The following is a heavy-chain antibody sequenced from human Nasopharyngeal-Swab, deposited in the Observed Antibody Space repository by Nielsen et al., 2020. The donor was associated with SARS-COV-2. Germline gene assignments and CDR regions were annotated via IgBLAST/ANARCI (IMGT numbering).Heavy chain of an antibody. J-gene: IGHJ4*02. D-gene: IGHD3-3*01. CDR1: GGSFSGYY. V-gene: IGHV4-34*01. CDR3: ASVNGYDFWSGYYHPFDY. CDR2: INHSGST. Sequence: SETLSLTCAVYGGSFSGYYWSWIRQPPGKGLEWIGEINHSGSTNYNPSLKSRVTISVDTSKNQFSLKLSSVTAADTAVYYCASVNGYDFWSGYYHPFDYWGQGTLVTVSS.